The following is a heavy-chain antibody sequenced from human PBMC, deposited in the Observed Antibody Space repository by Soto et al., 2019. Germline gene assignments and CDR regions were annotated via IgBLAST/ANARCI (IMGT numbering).Heavy chain of an antibody. CDR2: ISGSGGST. D-gene: IGHD6-19*01. V-gene: IGHV3-23*01. J-gene: IGHJ4*02. Sequence: EVQLLESGGGLVQPGGSLRLSCAASGFTFSSYAMSWVRQAPGKGLEWVSAISGSGGSTYYADSVKGRFTISRDNSKNSLYLQMNSLRAEDTAVYYCAKGWGWEQWLGLFDYWGQGTLVTVSS. CDR1: GFTFSSYA. CDR3: AKGWGWEQWLGLFDY.